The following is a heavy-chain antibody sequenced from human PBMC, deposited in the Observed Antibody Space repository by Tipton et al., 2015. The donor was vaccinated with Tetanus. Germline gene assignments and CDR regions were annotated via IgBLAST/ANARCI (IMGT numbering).Heavy chain of an antibody. CDR1: GYIFNNYW. D-gene: IGHD2-8*01. V-gene: IGHV5-51*01. CDR3: ARAHCTDGVCNFDF. CDR2: IYPGDSDT. Sequence: QLVQSGGEVKKPGESLKISCKGSGYIFNNYWIGWVRQKPGKGLEWMGIIYPGDSDTRYSPSFQGQVTISVEKSINTPYLQWSSLKASDTSIFYCARAHCTDGVCNFDFWGQGALVTVAS. J-gene: IGHJ4*02.